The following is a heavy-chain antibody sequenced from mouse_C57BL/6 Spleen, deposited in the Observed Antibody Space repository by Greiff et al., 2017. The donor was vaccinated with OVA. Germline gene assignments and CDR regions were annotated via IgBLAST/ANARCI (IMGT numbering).Heavy chain of an antibody. V-gene: IGHV5-4*01. CDR2: ISDGGSYT. CDR1: GFTFSSYA. Sequence: EVKLVESGGGLVKPGGSLKLSCAASGFTFSSYAMSWVRQTPEKRLEWVATISDGGSYTYYPDNVKGRFTISRDNAKNNLYLQMSHLKSEDTAMYYCAREGGYGSSYVDYWGQGTTLTVSS. CDR3: AREGGYGSSYVDY. D-gene: IGHD1-1*01. J-gene: IGHJ2*01.